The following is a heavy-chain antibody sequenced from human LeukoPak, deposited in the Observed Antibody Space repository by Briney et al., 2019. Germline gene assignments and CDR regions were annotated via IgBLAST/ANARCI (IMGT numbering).Heavy chain of an antibody. CDR1: GFTFRLFG. CDR3: AREVVGAIDY. D-gene: IGHD2-15*01. J-gene: IGHJ4*02. Sequence: PGGSLRLSCAASGFTFRLFGMHWVRQAPGKGLEWVSFIRFDGSNTYHADSVKGRFTISRDNSKNSLYLQMNSLRAEDTAVYYCAREVVGAIDYWGQGTLVTVSS. CDR2: IRFDGSNT. V-gene: IGHV3-30*02.